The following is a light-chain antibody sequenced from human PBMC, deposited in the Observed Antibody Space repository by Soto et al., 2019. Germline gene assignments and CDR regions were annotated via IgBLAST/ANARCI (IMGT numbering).Light chain of an antibody. CDR1: QSVSSN. V-gene: IGKV3-15*01. CDR2: GAS. J-gene: IGKJ4*01. Sequence: EIVVTQSPATLSVSAGERATLSCRASQSVSSNLAWYQQKPGQAPRLLIYGASTRATGIPARFSGSGSGTEFTLTISSLQSEDFAVYSCQHYNDRPLTFGGGTKVDIK. CDR3: QHYNDRPLT.